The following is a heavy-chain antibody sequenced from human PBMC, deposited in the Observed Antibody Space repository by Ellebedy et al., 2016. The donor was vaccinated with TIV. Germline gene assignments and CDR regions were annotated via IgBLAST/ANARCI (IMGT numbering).Heavy chain of an antibody. Sequence: MPSETLSLTCAVSGGSISGSSWWSWVRQPPGPGLEWIGEIYHSGPTNYNPSLKSRATISVNRSNNQFSLRLSSVTAADTAVYYCASSATVHYIHYWGQGTPVTVSS. CDR2: IYHSGPT. J-gene: IGHJ4*02. V-gene: IGHV4-4*02. CDR3: ASSATVHYIHY. CDR1: GGSISGSSW. D-gene: IGHD3-10*02.